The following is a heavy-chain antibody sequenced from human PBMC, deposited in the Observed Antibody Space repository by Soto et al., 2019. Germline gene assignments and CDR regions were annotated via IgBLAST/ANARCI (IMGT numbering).Heavy chain of an antibody. V-gene: IGHV3-11*01. J-gene: IGHJ4*02. CDR3: ARGGRTRFDY. CDR2: ILTTGSTI. Sequence: QVQLVESGGGLVNPGGSLRLSCAASGFRFTDYYMSWLRQSPGKGLEWVSTILTTGSTIYYADSVRGRFTTSRDNARNSVLLQMNSLGAEDTAIYYCARGGRTRFDYWGQGTLVPVSS. D-gene: IGHD4-17*01. CDR1: GFRFTDYY.